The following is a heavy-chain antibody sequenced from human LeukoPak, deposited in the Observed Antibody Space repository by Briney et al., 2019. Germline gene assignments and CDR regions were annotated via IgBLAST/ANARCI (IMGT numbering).Heavy chain of an antibody. Sequence: ASVKVSCKASGYTFTSYGIHWVRQAPGQRLEWMGWINAGSGNTKYSQKFQGRVTITRDTSASTAYMELSSLRSEDTAVYYCASVNYYDSSGNYRLDYWGQGTLVTVSS. CDR2: INAGSGNT. J-gene: IGHJ4*02. D-gene: IGHD3-22*01. CDR3: ASVNYYDSSGNYRLDY. CDR1: GYTFTSYG. V-gene: IGHV1-3*01.